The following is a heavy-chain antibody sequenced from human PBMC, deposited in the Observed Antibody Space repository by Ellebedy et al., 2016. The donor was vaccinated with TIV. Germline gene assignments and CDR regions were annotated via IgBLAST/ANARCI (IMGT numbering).Heavy chain of an antibody. CDR2: INPTTGNS. Sequence: ASVKVSCKASGYTFTSYYFCWVRQAPGQGLEWMGIINPTTGNSNYAQKFQGRVTMTRDTSTSTVYMELSSLRSEDTAVYYCASGDNYYYDSSGYYYTYWGQGTLVTVSS. CDR3: ASGDNYYYDSSGYYYTY. D-gene: IGHD3-22*01. V-gene: IGHV1-46*01. CDR1: GYTFTSYY. J-gene: IGHJ4*02.